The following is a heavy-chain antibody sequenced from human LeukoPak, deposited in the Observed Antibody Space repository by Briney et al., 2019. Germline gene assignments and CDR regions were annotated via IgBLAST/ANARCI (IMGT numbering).Heavy chain of an antibody. CDR3: AKEPLWSIFDY. CDR2: ISDSGGST. D-gene: IGHD5-18*01. CDR1: GFTFSGYA. Sequence: PGGSLRLSCAVSGFTFSGYAMSWVRQAPGKGLEWVSSISDSGGSTYYADSVKGRFTISRDNSKNTLYLQMNSLRAEDTAVYYCAKEPLWSIFDYWGQGTLVTVSS. V-gene: IGHV3-23*01. J-gene: IGHJ4*02.